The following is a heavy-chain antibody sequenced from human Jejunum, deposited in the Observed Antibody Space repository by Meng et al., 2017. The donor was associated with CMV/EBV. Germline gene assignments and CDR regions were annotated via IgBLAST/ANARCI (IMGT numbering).Heavy chain of an antibody. CDR2: IRSGSSYR. J-gene: IGHJ3*02. D-gene: IGHD4-17*01. Sequence: AASRFTFTTYSLRWVRQAPGKGLEWVSYIRSGSSYRHYADSVKGRFTISRDNAENSLYLQMSGLRAEDTAVYYCARDRKDVGDFDIWGQGAMVTVSS. CDR1: RFTFTTYS. V-gene: IGHV3-21*05. CDR3: ARDRKDVGDFDI.